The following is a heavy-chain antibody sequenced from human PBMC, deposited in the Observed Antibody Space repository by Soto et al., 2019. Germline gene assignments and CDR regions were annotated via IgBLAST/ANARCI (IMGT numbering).Heavy chain of an antibody. V-gene: IGHV1-69*13. J-gene: IGHJ5*02. CDR1: GGTFSSYA. CDR2: IIPIFGTA. Sequence: RASVKVSCKASGGTFSSYAISWVRQAPGQGLEWMGGIIPIFGTANYAQKFQGRVTITADESTSTAYMELSSLRSEDTAVYYCARDPPYSSLNWFDPWGQGTLVTVSS. D-gene: IGHD6-6*01. CDR3: ARDPPYSSLNWFDP.